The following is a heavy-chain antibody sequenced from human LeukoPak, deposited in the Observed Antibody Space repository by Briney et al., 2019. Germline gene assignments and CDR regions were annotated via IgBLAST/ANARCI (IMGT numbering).Heavy chain of an antibody. D-gene: IGHD7-27*01. CDR3: AKPNLGKFGYYYYMDV. J-gene: IGHJ6*03. V-gene: IGHV3-43D*03. CDR1: GFTFDDYA. Sequence: GGSLRLSCAASGFTFDDYAMHWVRQAPEKGLEWVSLISWDGGSTYYADSVKGRFTISRDNSKNSLYLQMNSLRAEDTALYYCAKPNLGKFGYYYYMDVWGKGTTVTVSS. CDR2: ISWDGGST.